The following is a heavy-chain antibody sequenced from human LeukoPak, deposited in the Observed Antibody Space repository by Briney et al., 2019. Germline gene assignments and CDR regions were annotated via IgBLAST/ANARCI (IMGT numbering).Heavy chain of an antibody. Sequence: GGSLRLSCAASGFTISSNYMDWVRQAPGKGLDWVSVISDGGSTYYADSVRGRFTISRDNSKNTLFLQMNSLRVEDTAVYYCARGVFNWGQGTLVTVSS. J-gene: IGHJ4*02. CDR2: ISDGGST. CDR3: ARGVFN. V-gene: IGHV3-53*01. CDR1: GFTISSNY. D-gene: IGHD3-10*01.